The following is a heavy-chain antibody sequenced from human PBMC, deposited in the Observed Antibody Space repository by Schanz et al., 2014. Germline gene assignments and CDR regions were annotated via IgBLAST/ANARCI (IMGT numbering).Heavy chain of an antibody. CDR3: ARAFGGYDPAGALDY. Sequence: QVRLVQSGTEVKKPGASVKLSCKASGYSFINYGISWVRQAPGQGLEWMGWISAYNGDTNFAQKFQDRVIMTTDTTTTTAYMELRSLRTDDTAVYYCARAFGGYDPAGALDYWGQGALVTVSS. V-gene: IGHV1-18*01. CDR2: ISAYNGDT. J-gene: IGHJ4*02. CDR1: GYSFINYG. D-gene: IGHD5-12*01.